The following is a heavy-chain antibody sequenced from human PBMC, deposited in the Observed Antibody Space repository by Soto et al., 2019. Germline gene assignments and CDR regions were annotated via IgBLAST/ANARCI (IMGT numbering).Heavy chain of an antibody. J-gene: IGHJ6*03. Sequence: ASVKVSCKASGYTFTSYDINWVRQATGQGLEWMGWMNPKGGNTGYAQKFQGRVTMTRNTSIGPAYMELSSLRSEDTAVYYCARGHTVAARLRGGYYMDVWGKGTTVTVSS. D-gene: IGHD6-6*01. CDR3: ARGHTVAARLRGGYYMDV. CDR2: MNPKGGNT. CDR1: GYTFTSYD. V-gene: IGHV1-8*01.